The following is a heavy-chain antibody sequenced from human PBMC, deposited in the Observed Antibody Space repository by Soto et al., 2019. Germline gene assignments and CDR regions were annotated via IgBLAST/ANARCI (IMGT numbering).Heavy chain of an antibody. D-gene: IGHD3-22*01. J-gene: IGHJ4*02. CDR1: GFTFSSYG. CDR3: ARDSYDSSGYLAGFDY. V-gene: IGHV3-33*01. CDR2: IWYDGSNK. Sequence: QVQLVESGGGVVQPGRSLRLSCAASGFTFSSYGMHWVRQAPGKGLEWVAGIWYDGSNKNYADSVKGRFTISRDNSKNTLYLQMNSLKAEDTAVYYCARDSYDSSGYLAGFDYWGQGTMVTVSS.